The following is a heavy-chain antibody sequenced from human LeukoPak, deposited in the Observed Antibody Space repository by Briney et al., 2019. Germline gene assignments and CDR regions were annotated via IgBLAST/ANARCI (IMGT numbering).Heavy chain of an antibody. V-gene: IGHV3-9*01. J-gene: IGHJ5*02. CDR3: AKSAGDCSSTSCYISWFDP. CDR1: GFTFDDYA. D-gene: IGHD2-2*02. CDR2: ISWNSGST. Sequence: GRSLRLSCAASGFTFDDYAMHWVRQAPGKGLEWVSGISWNSGSTGYADSVKGRFTISRDNAKNSLYLQMNSLRAEDTALYYCAKSAGDCSSTSCYISWFDPWGQGTLVTVSS.